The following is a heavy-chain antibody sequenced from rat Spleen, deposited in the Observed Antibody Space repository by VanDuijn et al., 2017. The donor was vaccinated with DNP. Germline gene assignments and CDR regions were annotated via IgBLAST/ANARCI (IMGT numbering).Heavy chain of an antibody. D-gene: IGHD1-7*01. V-gene: IGHV5S23*01. Sequence: EVQLVESGGGVVQPGKSLKLSCAASGFSFSDSAMAWVRQAPTKGLEWVATISTSGGSTYYRDSVKGRFTISRDDAQNILYLQMDSLRSEETATYYCARHASFYGYNPYWYSDFWGPGTMVTVSS. J-gene: IGHJ1*01. CDR3: ARHASFYGYNPYWYSDF. CDR1: GFSFSDSA. CDR2: ISTSGGST.